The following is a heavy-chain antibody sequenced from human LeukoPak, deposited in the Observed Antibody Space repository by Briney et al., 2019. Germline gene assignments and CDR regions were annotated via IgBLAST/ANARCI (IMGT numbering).Heavy chain of an antibody. D-gene: IGHD3-10*01. V-gene: IGHV1-18*01. CDR1: GYTFISYG. Sequence: ASVKVSCKTSGYTFISYGISWVRQAPGQGLEWMGWLSACNGNTNFAQKVQGRVTMTTDTSTSTAYMELRSLRSDDTAVYYCARLYYYGSGSYYNLDYWGQGTLVTVSP. CDR2: LSACNGNT. J-gene: IGHJ4*02. CDR3: ARLYYYGSGSYYNLDY.